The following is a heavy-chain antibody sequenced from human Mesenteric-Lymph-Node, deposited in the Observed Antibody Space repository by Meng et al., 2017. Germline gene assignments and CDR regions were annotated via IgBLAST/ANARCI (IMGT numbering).Heavy chain of an antibody. CDR3: AKEGSGYYDN. J-gene: IGHJ4*02. Sequence: GESLKISCAASGFTFSSYWMSWVRQAPGKGLEWVSAISGSGGSTYYADSVKGRFTISRDNSKNTLYLQMNSLRAEDTAVYYCAKEGSGYYDNWGQGTLVTVSS. CDR2: ISGSGGST. CDR1: GFTFSSYW. D-gene: IGHD3-22*01. V-gene: IGHV3-23*01.